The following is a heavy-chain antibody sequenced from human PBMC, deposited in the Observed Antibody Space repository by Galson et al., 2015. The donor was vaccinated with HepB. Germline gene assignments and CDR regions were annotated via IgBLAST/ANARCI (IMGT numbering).Heavy chain of an antibody. Sequence: PALVKPTQTLTLTCTFSGFSLSTSGMCVSWIRQPPGKALEWLARIDWDDDKYYSTSLKTRLTISKDTSKNQVVLTMTNMDPVDTATYYCARIRIAAAGTYPYGMDVWGQGTTVTVSS. D-gene: IGHD6-13*01. J-gene: IGHJ6*02. V-gene: IGHV2-70*11. CDR3: ARIRIAAAGTYPYGMDV. CDR1: GFSLSTSGMC. CDR2: IDWDDDK.